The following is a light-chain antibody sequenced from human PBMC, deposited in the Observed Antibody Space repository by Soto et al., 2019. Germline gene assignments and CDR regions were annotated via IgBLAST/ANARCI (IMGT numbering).Light chain of an antibody. J-gene: IGKJ1*01. CDR2: GAS. CDR1: QSVGSNY. Sequence: EIVLTQFPGTLSLSPGERATLSCRASQSVGSNYLAWYQQRPGQPPNLLIFGASHRAPDIPDRFSGSGSGTDFTLTVSRLEPEDFAVYYCQQSNNWPPWTFGQGTKVDIK. V-gene: IGKV3-20*01. CDR3: QQSNNWPPWT.